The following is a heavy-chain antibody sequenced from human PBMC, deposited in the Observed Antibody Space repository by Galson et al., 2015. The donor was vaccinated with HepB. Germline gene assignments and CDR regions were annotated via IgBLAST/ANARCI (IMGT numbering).Heavy chain of an antibody. Sequence: SLRLSCAASGFTFSSYSMNWVRQAPGKGLEWVSSISSSSSYIYYADSVKGRSTISRDNAKNSLYLQMNSLRAEDTAVYYCASFMEADYQLLFQGGYYYYGMDVWGQGTTVTVSS. D-gene: IGHD2-2*01. CDR1: GFTFSSYS. J-gene: IGHJ6*02. CDR3: ASFMEADYQLLFQGGYYYYGMDV. V-gene: IGHV3-21*01. CDR2: ISSSSSYI.